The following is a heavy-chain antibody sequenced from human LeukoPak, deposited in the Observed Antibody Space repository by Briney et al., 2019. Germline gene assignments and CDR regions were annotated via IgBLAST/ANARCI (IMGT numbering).Heavy chain of an antibody. J-gene: IGHJ4*02. V-gene: IGHV4-4*07. CDR2: IYIRGSS. CDR3: ARGFYDGGSCFYFDY. Sequence: PSETLSLTCTVSGASISSSCWSWIRQPAGRGLEWIGRIYIRGSSSYNPSLKSRLTLSADTSKNKFSLKLTSVTAADTAVYYCARGFYDGGSCFYFDYWGQGILVTVSS. D-gene: IGHD2-15*01. CDR1: GASISSSC.